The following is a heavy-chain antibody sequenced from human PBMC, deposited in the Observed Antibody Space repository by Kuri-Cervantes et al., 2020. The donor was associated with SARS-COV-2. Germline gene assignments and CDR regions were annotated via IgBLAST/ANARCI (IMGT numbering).Heavy chain of an antibody. CDR3: ARDLRLGKSLDY. CDR1: GFTFSSYA. D-gene: IGHD7-27*01. V-gene: IGHV3-23*01. CDR2: ISGSSTTK. J-gene: IGHJ4*02. Sequence: GGSLRLSCAASGFTFSSYAMSWVRQAPGKGLEWVSAISGSSTTKYYADSVKGRFTISRDNAKNSLYLQMSSLRAEDTAVYYCARDLRLGKSLDYWGQGTLVTVSS.